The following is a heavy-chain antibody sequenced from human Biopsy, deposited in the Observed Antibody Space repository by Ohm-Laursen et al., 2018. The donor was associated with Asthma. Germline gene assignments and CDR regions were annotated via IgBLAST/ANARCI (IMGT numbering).Heavy chain of an antibody. Sequence: GSLRLSCAASGFAFNNSSMTWVRQAPGKGLEWVSSISASGVRTFYADSVKGRFTVSRDISKNTLSLQMNSLRAEDTAVYYCARAYGGNFFSGAFDIWGQGTMVTVSS. J-gene: IGHJ3*02. CDR2: ISASGVRT. D-gene: IGHD4-23*01. V-gene: IGHV3-23*01. CDR3: ARAYGGNFFSGAFDI. CDR1: GFAFNNSS.